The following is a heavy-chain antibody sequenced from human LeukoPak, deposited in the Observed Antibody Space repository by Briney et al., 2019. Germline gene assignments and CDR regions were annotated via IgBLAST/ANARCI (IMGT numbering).Heavy chain of an antibody. CDR3: ARGSNWYN. CDR2: ISDGGSYI. CDR1: GFTFSTYT. V-gene: IGHV3-21*01. D-gene: IGHD6-13*01. J-gene: IGHJ4*02. Sequence: PGGSLRLSCAASGFTFSTYTMNWVRQAPGKGLEWVSSISDGGSYIYYADSVKGRFTISRDNAENSLYLQMNSLRGEDTAVYYCARGSNWYNWGQGTLVTVSS.